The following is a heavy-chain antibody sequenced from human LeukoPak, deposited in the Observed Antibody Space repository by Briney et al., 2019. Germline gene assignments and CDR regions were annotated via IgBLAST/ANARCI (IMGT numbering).Heavy chain of an antibody. V-gene: IGHV4-39*07. J-gene: IGHJ3*02. CDR2: IYYSGTT. Sequence: PSETLSLTCTVSGGSISSSSYYWGWIRQPPGKGLEWIGSIYYSGTTYYNPSLKSRVTISVDMSKNQFSLKLSSVTAADTAVYYCARVDTARDDAFDIWGQGTMVTVSS. CDR3: ARVDTARDDAFDI. D-gene: IGHD5-18*01. CDR1: GGSISSSSYY.